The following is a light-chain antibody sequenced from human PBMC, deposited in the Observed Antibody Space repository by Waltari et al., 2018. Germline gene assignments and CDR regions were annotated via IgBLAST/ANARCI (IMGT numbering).Light chain of an antibody. CDR2: QDL. V-gene: IGLV3-1*01. Sequence: SSELTQPPSVSVSPGQTASTTCSGDILGSTYASWYQHKPGQPPLLVLYQDLNRPSGIPERFSGSKSGNTATLTISGTQAMDDADYYCQALGSNRWVFGGGTKLTVL. CDR3: QALGSNRWV. J-gene: IGLJ3*02. CDR1: ILGSTY.